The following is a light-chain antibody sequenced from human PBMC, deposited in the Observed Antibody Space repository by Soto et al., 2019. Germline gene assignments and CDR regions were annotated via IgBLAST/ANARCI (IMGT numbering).Light chain of an antibody. V-gene: IGKV1-5*01. CDR2: DAS. CDR1: QSISSW. J-gene: IGKJ2*01. CDR3: QQYNSYSYT. Sequence: DIQMTQSPSTLSASVEDRVTITCRASQSISSWLAWYQQKTGKAPKLLIYDASSWESGVPSRFSGSGSGTEFTLTISSLQPDDFATYYCQQYNSYSYTFGQGTKLEIK.